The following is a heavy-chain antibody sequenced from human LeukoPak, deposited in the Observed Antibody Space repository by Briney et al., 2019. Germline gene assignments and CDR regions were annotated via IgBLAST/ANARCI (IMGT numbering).Heavy chain of an antibody. CDR1: GFTFSSHA. Sequence: GGSLRLSCAASGFTFSSHAMNWVRQAPGKGLEWVSAISGSGGSTYYADSVKGRFTISRDNSKNTVYLQMNSLRAEDTAVYYCAKATLKYCSGVTCYYFHYWGQGTLVTVSS. V-gene: IGHV3-23*01. CDR2: ISGSGGST. D-gene: IGHD2-15*01. CDR3: AKATLKYCSGVTCYYFHY. J-gene: IGHJ4*02.